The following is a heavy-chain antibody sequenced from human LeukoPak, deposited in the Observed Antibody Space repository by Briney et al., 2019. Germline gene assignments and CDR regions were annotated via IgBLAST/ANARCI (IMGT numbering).Heavy chain of an antibody. J-gene: IGHJ4*02. CDR1: GFTYSDHY. Sequence: GGSLRLSCASSGFTYSDHYMDWVRQARGRGREWVARKRKKVNGYTTEYTASLRGKFTSSRDDPKNSLYLQTKSLKPEGTTVYYCTRVSGSLDFEYWAQGTVLRVS. V-gene: IGHV3-72*01. D-gene: IGHD1-26*01. CDR2: KRKKVNGYTT. CDR3: TRVSGSLDFEY.